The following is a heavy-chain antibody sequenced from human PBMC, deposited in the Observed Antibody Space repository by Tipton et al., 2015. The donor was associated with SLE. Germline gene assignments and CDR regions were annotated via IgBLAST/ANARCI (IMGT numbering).Heavy chain of an antibody. CDR1: GGSISNSSYY. CDR3: ARGGHSNSPNWFDP. CDR2: IYYSGST. Sequence: TLSLTCTVSGGSISNSSYYWGWIRQPPGKGLEWIGSIYYSGSTYFNPSLKRRVTISINTSKNHFSLRLSSVTAADTAVYYCARGGHSNSPNWFDPWGQGTLITVSS. D-gene: IGHD4-11*01. J-gene: IGHJ5*02. V-gene: IGHV4-39*07.